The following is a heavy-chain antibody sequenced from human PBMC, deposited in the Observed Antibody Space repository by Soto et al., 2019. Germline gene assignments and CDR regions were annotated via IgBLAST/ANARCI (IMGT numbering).Heavy chain of an antibody. J-gene: IGHJ4*02. CDR1: GGSFSGYY. CDR3: ARAVRKTIIAVAGDFDY. D-gene: IGHD6-19*01. V-gene: IGHV4-34*01. CDR2: INHSGST. Sequence: PSETLSLTCAVYGGSFSGYYWSWIRQPPGKGLEWIGEINHSGSTNYNPSLKSRVTISVGTSKNQFSLKLSSVTAADTAVYYCARAVRKTIIAVAGDFDYWGQGTLVTVSS.